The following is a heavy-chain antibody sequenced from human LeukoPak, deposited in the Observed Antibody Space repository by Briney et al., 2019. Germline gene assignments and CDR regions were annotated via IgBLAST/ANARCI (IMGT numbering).Heavy chain of an antibody. J-gene: IGHJ6*02. V-gene: IGHV3-53*01. CDR2: IYSGGST. CDR1: GXTVXSXX. Sequence: SGXTVXSXXXXXXRXXXGXGXXXXXVIYSGGSTYYADSVKGRFTISRDNAKNSLYLQMNSLRAEDTAVYYCARYDILTGPLYGMDVWGQGTTVTVSS. CDR3: ARYDILTGPLYGMDV. D-gene: IGHD3-9*01.